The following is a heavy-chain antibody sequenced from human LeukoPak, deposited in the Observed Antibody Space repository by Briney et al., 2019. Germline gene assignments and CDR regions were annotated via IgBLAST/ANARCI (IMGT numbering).Heavy chain of an antibody. D-gene: IGHD3-10*01. V-gene: IGHV4-34*01. CDR2: INHSGST. J-gene: IGHJ4*02. Sequence: SETLSLTCAVYGGSFSGYYWSWIRKPPGKGLEWIGEINHSGSTNNNPSLKSRVTISVDTSKNQFSLKLSSVTAADTAVYYCARSREGDPCSDYWGQGTLVTVSS. CDR1: GGSFSGYY. CDR3: ARSREGDPCSDY.